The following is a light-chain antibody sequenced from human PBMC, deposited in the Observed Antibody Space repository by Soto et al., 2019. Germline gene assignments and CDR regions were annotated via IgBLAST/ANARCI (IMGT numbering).Light chain of an antibody. V-gene: IGLV3-21*02. J-gene: IGLJ1*01. CDR2: DDN. CDR1: DIGSKS. Sequence: SYELTQPPSVSVAPGQTARITCEGNDIGSKSVHWYQHKPGRAPVLVVYDDNDRPSGIPELFSGSTSGDTATLTISGVEAGDEADYYCQVWDSRSDHFVFGTGTKVTAL. CDR3: QVWDSRSDHFV.